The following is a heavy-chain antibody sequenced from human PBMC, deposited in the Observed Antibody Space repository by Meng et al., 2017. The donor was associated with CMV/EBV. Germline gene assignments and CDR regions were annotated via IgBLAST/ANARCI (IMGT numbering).Heavy chain of an antibody. CDR2: ISNSSSYI. CDR1: GFTFSSYS. V-gene: IGHV3-21*01. CDR3: AREYSSGWRRYYYYGMDV. Sequence: GESLKISCAASGFTFSSYSMNWVRQAPGKGLEWVSSISNSSSYIYYADSVKGRFTISRDNSKNTLYLQMNSLRAEDTAVYYCAREYSSGWRRYYYYGMDVWGQGTTVTVSS. J-gene: IGHJ6*02. D-gene: IGHD6-19*01.